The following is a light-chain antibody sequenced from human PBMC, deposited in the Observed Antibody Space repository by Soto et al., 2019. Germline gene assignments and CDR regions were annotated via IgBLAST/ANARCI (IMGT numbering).Light chain of an antibody. J-gene: IGKJ4*01. V-gene: IGKV3-20*01. Sequence: EIVLTQSPGTLSLSPGERATLSCRASQSVSSTYLAWYQQKLGQSPRLLIYGASSRATGIPDRFSGSGSGTHFTLTISRLELEEFAVSYCQQYGSSPITFGGGTKVEIK. CDR1: QSVSSTY. CDR2: GAS. CDR3: QQYGSSPIT.